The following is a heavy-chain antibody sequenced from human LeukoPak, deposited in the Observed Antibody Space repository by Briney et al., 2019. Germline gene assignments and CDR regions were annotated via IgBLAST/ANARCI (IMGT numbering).Heavy chain of an antibody. Sequence: GGSLRLSCAASGFIFSDYYMSWIRQAPGKGLEWLSFISSGGSTIYYADSVKGRFTISRDNAQNSLYLQMNSLRAEDTAVYYCAELGITMIGGVWGKGTTVTISS. CDR1: GFIFSDYY. CDR3: AELGITMIGGV. J-gene: IGHJ6*04. D-gene: IGHD3-10*02. CDR2: ISSGGSTI. V-gene: IGHV3-11*04.